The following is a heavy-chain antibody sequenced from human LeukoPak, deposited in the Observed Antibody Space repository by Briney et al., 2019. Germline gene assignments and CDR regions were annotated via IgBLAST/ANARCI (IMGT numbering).Heavy chain of an antibody. Sequence: SVKVSCKASGGTFSSYAISWVRQAPGQGLEWMGRIIPVLGIANYAQKFQGRVTITADKTTSTAYMELSSLRSEDTAVYYCARDTLGLSPYYYGMDVWGQGTTVTVSS. D-gene: IGHD3/OR15-3a*01. J-gene: IGHJ6*02. CDR2: IIPVLGIA. CDR1: GGTFSSYA. CDR3: ARDTLGLSPYYYGMDV. V-gene: IGHV1-69*04.